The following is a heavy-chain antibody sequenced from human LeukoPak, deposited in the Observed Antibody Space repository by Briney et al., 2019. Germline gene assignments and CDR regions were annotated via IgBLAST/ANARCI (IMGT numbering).Heavy chain of an antibody. CDR2: MNPNSGNT. CDR3: ARGQFDFWSGYYSH. V-gene: IGHV1-8*03. Sequence: VASVKVSCKASGYTFTSYDINWVRQATGQGLEWMGWMNPNSGNTGYAQKFQGRVTITRNTSISTAYMELSSLRSEDTAVYYCARGQFDFWSGYYSHWGQGTLVTVSS. CDR1: GYTFTSYD. J-gene: IGHJ4*02. D-gene: IGHD3-3*01.